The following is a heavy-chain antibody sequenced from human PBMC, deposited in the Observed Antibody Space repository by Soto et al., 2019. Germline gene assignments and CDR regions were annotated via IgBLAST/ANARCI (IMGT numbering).Heavy chain of an antibody. Sequence: QLQLQESGPGLVKPSETLSLTCTVSGGSISSSSYYWGWIRQPPGKGLEWIGRIYYSGSTYYNPSLKSRVTLSVDTSKNQFSLKLSSVTAADTAVYXXXXPGGASYAQSYNWXDPWGQGTLVXVXS. V-gene: IGHV4-39*01. CDR3: XXPGGASYAQSYNWXDP. D-gene: IGHD2-2*01. CDR2: IYYSGST. CDR1: GGSISSSSYY. J-gene: IGHJ5*02.